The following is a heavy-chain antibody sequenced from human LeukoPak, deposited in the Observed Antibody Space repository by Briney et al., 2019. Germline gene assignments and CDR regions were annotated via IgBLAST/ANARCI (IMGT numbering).Heavy chain of an antibody. V-gene: IGHV4-59*01. CDR3: ARGRDGYNHWTFFY. CDR1: SGSISSYY. CDR2: IEYNGNT. D-gene: IGHD5-24*01. J-gene: IGHJ4*02. Sequence: SETLSLTCSVSSGSISSYYWSWIRQPPGKGLEWIGYIEYNGNTNYNPSLKSRVTISVDTSKNQFSLKVNSVTAADTAVYYCARGRDGYNHWTFFYWGQGTLVTVSS.